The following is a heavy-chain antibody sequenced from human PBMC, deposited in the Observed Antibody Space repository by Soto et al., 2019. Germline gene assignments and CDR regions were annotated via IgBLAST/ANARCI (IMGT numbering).Heavy chain of an antibody. CDR3: ARTAHLGNWFDP. Sequence: GASVKVSCKASGYTFTSYAMHWVRQAPGQRLEGMGWINAGNGNTKYSQKFQGRVTITRDTSASTAYMELSSLRSEDTAVYYCARTAHLGNWFDPWGQGTLVTVSS. V-gene: IGHV1-3*01. CDR1: GYTFTSYA. CDR2: INAGNGNT. J-gene: IGHJ5*02. D-gene: IGHD1-26*01.